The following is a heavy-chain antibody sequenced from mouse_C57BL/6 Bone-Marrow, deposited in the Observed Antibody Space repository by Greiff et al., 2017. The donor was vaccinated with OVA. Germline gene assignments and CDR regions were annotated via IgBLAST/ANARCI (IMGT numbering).Heavy chain of an antibody. CDR1: CYTFTSYL. D-gene: IGHD2-3*01. Sequence: QVQLQQPGAELVKPGASVTLSCKASCYTFTSYLLHWVKQRPGRGLEWLGRIDPNSGGTKYNETFKSKATLTVDNPSITAYRQLSSLTSEDSAVYYCARNGYYLYYFDYWGQGTTLTVSS. V-gene: IGHV1-72*01. CDR3: ARNGYYLYYFDY. CDR2: IDPNSGGT. J-gene: IGHJ2*01.